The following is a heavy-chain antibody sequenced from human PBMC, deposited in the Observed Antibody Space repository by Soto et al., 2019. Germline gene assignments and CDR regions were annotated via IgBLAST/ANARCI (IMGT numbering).Heavy chain of an antibody. CDR1: GFTVSSKS. Sequence: EVQLVESGGGLVQPGGSLRLSCAASGFTVSSKSMSWVRQAPGKGLEWVSLIQSGGPTYYADSVKGRFTISRDTSENTVHLQMDSLRAEDTAVSYCARDDVLWDGCRGYGVTLDVWGKGTRVTVSS. V-gene: IGHV3-66*01. CDR2: IQSGGPT. CDR3: ARDDVLWDGCRGYGVTLDV. D-gene: IGHD6-25*01. J-gene: IGHJ6*04.